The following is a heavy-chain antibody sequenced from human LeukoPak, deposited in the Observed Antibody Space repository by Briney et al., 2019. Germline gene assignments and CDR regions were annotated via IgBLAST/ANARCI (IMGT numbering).Heavy chain of an antibody. CDR1: GYSFTSYW. J-gene: IGHJ4*02. D-gene: IGHD3-10*01. Sequence: GESLKISCKGSGYSFTSYWIGWVRQMPGKGLEWMGIIYPGDSDTRYSPSFQGQVTISADKSISTAYLQWSSPKASDTAMYYCARHFPLLWFGELSVDYWGQGTLVTVSS. CDR2: IYPGDSDT. V-gene: IGHV5-51*01. CDR3: ARHFPLLWFGELSVDY.